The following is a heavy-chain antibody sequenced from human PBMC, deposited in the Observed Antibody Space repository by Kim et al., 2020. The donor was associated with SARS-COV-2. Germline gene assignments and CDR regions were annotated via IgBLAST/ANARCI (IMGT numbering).Heavy chain of an antibody. J-gene: IGHJ4*02. V-gene: IGHV3-30-3*01. CDR1: GFTFSSYA. Sequence: GGSLRLSCAASGFTFSSYAMHWVRQAPGKGLEWVAVISYDGSNKYYADSVKGRFTISRDNSKNTLYLQMNSLRAEDTAVYYCARDGIVVVMRFDYWGQGTLVTVSS. CDR3: ARDGIVVVMRFDY. D-gene: IGHD2-21*01. CDR2: ISYDGSNK.